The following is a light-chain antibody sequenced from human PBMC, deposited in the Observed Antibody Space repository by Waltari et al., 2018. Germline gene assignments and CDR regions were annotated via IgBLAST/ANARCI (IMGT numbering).Light chain of an antibody. CDR2: DVG. Sequence: HSALTQPASVSGSPGQSISISCTGTSSDVGSYSYVSWYQQQPGTAPKLMVYDVGFRPSGVSDRFSGSKSRNTASLTISGLQAEDEATYYCSSYTNTSPYVLFGGGTKLTVL. J-gene: IGLJ2*01. CDR3: SSYTNTSPYVL. V-gene: IGLV2-14*03. CDR1: SSDVGSYSY.